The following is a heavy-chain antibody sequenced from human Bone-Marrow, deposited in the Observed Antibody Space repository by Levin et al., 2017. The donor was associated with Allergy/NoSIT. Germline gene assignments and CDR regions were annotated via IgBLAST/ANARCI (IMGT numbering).Heavy chain of an antibody. V-gene: IGHV1-2*02. CDR1: GYTFTDYY. CDR3: ASAGKAGY. CDR2: INPENSGT. Sequence: ASVKVSCKTSGYTFTDYYIHWVRQAPGQGLEWMGWINPENSGTTYYTQKFQGRVTMTRDTSISTAYMEWYSLTSDDTAVYYCASAGKAGYWGQGTLVTVSS. D-gene: IGHD6-13*01. J-gene: IGHJ4*02.